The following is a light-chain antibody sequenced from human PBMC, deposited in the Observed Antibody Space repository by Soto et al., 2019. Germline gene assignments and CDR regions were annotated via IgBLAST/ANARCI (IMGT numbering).Light chain of an antibody. CDR3: QVWDRSSDHVV. CDR2: FDS. V-gene: IGLV3-21*04. J-gene: IGLJ2*01. CDR1: NIGTKG. Sequence: SYELTQPPSVSVAPGETARITCGGNNIGTKGVQWYQQKPGQTPVLVIYFDSDRPSGIPERFSGSNSGNTATLTISRVEAGDEADYYCQVWDRSSDHVVFGGGTTLTVL.